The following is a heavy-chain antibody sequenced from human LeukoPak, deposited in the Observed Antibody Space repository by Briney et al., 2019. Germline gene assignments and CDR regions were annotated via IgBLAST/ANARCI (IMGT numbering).Heavy chain of an antibody. CDR1: GGSFSGYY. D-gene: IGHD3-10*01. V-gene: IGHV4-34*01. CDR2: INHSGST. Sequence: PSETLSLTCAVYGGSFSGYYWSWIRQPPGKGLEWIGEINHSGSTNYNPSLKSRVTISVDTSKNQFSLKLSSVTAADTAVYYCARGYYYGSDYFDYWGQGTLVTVSS. CDR3: ARGYYYGSDYFDY. J-gene: IGHJ4*02.